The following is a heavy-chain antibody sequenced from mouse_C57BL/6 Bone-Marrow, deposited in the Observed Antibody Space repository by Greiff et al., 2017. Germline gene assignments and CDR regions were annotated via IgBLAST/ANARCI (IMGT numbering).Heavy chain of an antibody. CDR1: GYTFTSYG. CDR3: ARSGGYSNYFDY. CDR2: IYPRSGNT. V-gene: IGHV1-81*01. J-gene: IGHJ2*01. Sequence: QVQLQQSGAELARPGASVKLSCKASGYTFTSYGISWVKQRTGQGLEWIGEIYPRSGNTYYNEKFKGKATLTADKSSSTAYMELRSLTSEDSAVYFCARSGGYSNYFDYWGQGTTLTVSS. D-gene: IGHD2-3*01.